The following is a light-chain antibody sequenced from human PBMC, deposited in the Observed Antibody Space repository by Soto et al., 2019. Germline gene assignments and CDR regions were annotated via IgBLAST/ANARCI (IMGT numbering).Light chain of an antibody. J-gene: IGLJ1*01. Sequence: QPVLTQPPSASGSPGQSVTISCTGTSSDVGGYNYVSWYQQHPGKAPKLMIYAVSKRPSGVPDRFSGSKSGNTASLTVSGLQAEDEADYYCSSYAGSNNYVFGTGTKVTVL. CDR3: SSYAGSNNYV. V-gene: IGLV2-8*01. CDR1: SSDVGGYNY. CDR2: AVS.